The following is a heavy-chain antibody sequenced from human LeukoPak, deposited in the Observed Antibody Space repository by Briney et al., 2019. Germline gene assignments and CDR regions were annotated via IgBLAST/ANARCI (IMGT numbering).Heavy chain of an antibody. V-gene: IGHV3-30-3*01. J-gene: IGHJ4*02. CDR2: ISYDGSNK. D-gene: IGHD3-22*01. Sequence: GGSLRLSCAASGFTFSSYAMHWVRQAPGKGLEWVAVISYDGSNKYYADSVKGRFTISRDNSKNTLYLQMNSLRAEDTAVYYCAREGYYYDSSGYYPFDYWGQGTLVNVSS. CDR3: AREGYYYDSSGYYPFDY. CDR1: GFTFSSYA.